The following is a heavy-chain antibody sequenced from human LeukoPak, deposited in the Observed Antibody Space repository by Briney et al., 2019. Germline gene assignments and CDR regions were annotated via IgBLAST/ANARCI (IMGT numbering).Heavy chain of an antibody. Sequence: ASLKVSCTASGYTFTGYYMHWVRQAPGQGLEWMGWINPNSGGTNYAQKFQGRVTMTRDTSISTAYMELSKLRSDDTAVYYCAMINGYSGYDYWGQGTLVTVSS. CDR3: AMINGYSGYDY. CDR2: INPNSGGT. J-gene: IGHJ4*02. CDR1: GYTFTGYY. V-gene: IGHV1-2*02. D-gene: IGHD5-12*01.